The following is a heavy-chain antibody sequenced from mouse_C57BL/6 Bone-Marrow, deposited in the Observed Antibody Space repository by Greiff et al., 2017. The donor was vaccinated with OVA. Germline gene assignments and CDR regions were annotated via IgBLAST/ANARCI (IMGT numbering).Heavy chain of an antibody. J-gene: IGHJ4*01. CDR2: ISYDGSN. D-gene: IGHD1-1*01. CDR1: GYSITSGYY. Sequence: EVQLQESGPGLVKPSQSLSLTCSVTGYSITSGYYWNWIRQFPGNKLEWMGYISYDGSNKYNPSLKNRISITRDTSKNQFFLKLNSVTTEDTATYYCAREGYGSRDAMDYWGQGTSVTVSS. CDR3: AREGYGSRDAMDY. V-gene: IGHV3-6*01.